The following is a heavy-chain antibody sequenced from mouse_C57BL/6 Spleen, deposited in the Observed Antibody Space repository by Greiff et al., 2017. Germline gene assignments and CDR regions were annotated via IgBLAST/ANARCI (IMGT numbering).Heavy chain of an antibody. J-gene: IGHJ1*03. CDR2: INPNNGGT. CDR3: ARDLSAYFDV. D-gene: IGHD2-3*01. Sequence: EVQLQQSGPELVKPGASVKISCKASGYTFTDYYMNWVKQSNGKSLEWIGEINPNNGGTSYNQKFKGKATLTVDKSSSTAYMELRSLTSEDSAVYYCARDLSAYFDVWGTGTTVTVSS. CDR1: GYTFTDYY. V-gene: IGHV1-26*01.